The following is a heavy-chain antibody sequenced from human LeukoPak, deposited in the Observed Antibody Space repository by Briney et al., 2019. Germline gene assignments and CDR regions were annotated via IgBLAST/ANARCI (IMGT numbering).Heavy chain of an antibody. CDR2: TYTGGNS. V-gene: IGHV3-53*01. D-gene: IGHD3-22*01. CDR3: ARGGRGSAAVVAPRSFDI. CDR1: GFTVSSIH. J-gene: IGHJ3*02. Sequence: GGSLRLSCAASGFTVSSIHMVWVRQAPGKGLEWVSVTYTGGNSYYADSVKGRFIISRDISKNTLYLQMNSLRAEDSALYYCARGGRGSAAVVAPRSFDIWGQGTMVTVPS.